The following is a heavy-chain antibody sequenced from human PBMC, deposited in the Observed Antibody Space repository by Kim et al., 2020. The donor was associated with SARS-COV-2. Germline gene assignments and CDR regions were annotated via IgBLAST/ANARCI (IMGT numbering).Heavy chain of an antibody. J-gene: IGHJ4*02. CDR3: ARTGYYDFWSGLGVQYYFDY. CDR1: GYTFTSYG. V-gene: IGHV1-18*01. Sequence: ASVKVSCKASGYTFTSYGISWVRQAPGQGLEWMGWISAYNGNTNYAQKLQGRVTMTTDTSTSTAYMELRSLRSDDTAVYYCARTGYYDFWSGLGVQYYFDYWGQGTLVTVSS. D-gene: IGHD3-3*01. CDR2: ISAYNGNT.